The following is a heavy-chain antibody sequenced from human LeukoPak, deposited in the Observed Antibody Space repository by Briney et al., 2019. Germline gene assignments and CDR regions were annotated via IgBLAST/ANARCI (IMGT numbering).Heavy chain of an antibody. CDR3: ASTLKWLAFDY. J-gene: IGHJ4*02. CDR1: GGSISSSSYY. Sequence: SGTLSLTCTVSGGSISSSSYYWGWIRQPPGKGLEWIGSIYYSGSTYYNPSLKSRVTISVDTSKNQFSLKMTSVTTADTAVYYCASTLKWLAFDYWGQGTLVTVSS. V-gene: IGHV4-39*07. D-gene: IGHD3-22*01. CDR2: IYYSGST.